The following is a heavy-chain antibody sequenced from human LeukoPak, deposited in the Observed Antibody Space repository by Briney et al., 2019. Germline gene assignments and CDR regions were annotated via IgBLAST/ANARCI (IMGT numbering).Heavy chain of an antibody. Sequence: PGGSLRLSCAASGFPFSYYGMSWVRQAPGKGLEWVSVISGSGDSTYYADSVKGRFTFSRDNSKNTLSLQMSSLRAEDTAVYYCARAFGRGYTSTFFDYWGQGTLVTVSS. J-gene: IGHJ4*02. CDR3: ARAFGRGYTSTFFDY. V-gene: IGHV3-23*01. CDR2: ISGSGDST. D-gene: IGHD6-13*01. CDR1: GFPFSYYG.